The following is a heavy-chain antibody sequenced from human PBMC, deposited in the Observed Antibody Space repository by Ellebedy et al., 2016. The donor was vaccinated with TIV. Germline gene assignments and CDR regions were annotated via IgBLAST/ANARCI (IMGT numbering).Heavy chain of an antibody. Sequence: SVKVSXXASGGTFSSYAISWVRQAPGQGLEWMGGIIPIFGTANYAQKFQGRVTITADESTSTAYMELSSLRSEDTAVYYCARIRYSYAVDYWGQGTLVTVSS. CDR2: IIPIFGTA. V-gene: IGHV1-69*13. D-gene: IGHD5-18*01. CDR1: GGTFSSYA. CDR3: ARIRYSYAVDY. J-gene: IGHJ4*02.